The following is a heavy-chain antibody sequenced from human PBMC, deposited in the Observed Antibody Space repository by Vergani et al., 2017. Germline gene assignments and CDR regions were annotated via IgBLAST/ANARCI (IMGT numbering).Heavy chain of an antibody. CDR1: SFKLGDYG. CDR3: ARETRDNPSSVDY. CDR2: TWYEGNNN. D-gene: IGHD1-14*01. Sequence: QVQLVESGGGVVQPGRSLRLSCTPSSFKLGDYGMHWVRQAPGRGLEWVSMTWYEGNNNYYADSVKGRFTISKDISKNTLYLQMNSLRGDDTAVYYCARETRDNPSSVDYWGQGTLVTVSS. J-gene: IGHJ4*02. V-gene: IGHV3-33*01.